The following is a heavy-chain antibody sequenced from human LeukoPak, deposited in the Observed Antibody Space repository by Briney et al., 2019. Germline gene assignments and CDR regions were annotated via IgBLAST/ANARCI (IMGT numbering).Heavy chain of an antibody. CDR3: ASLFRDDVFDI. Sequence: GESLKISCKGSGYSFTSYWISWVRQMPGKGLEWMGRVDPSDSYTNDSPSFQGHVSISADKSICTAYLQWRSLKASDTAMYYCASLFRDDVFDIWGQGTMVTVSS. CDR1: GYSFTSYW. J-gene: IGHJ3*02. D-gene: IGHD3-10*01. CDR2: VDPSDSYT. V-gene: IGHV5-10-1*01.